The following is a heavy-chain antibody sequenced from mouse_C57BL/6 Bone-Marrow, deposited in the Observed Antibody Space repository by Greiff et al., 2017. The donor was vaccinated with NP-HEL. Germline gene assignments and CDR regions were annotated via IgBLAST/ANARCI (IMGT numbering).Heavy chain of an antibody. Sequence: EVKLVESGGGLVKPGGSLKLSCAASGFTFSDYYMYWVRQTPEKRLEWVAYISNGGGSTYYPDTVKGRFTISRDNAKNTLYLQMSRLKSEDTAMYYCARHTVYYGSSYWYFDVWGTGTTVTVSS. V-gene: IGHV5-12*01. CDR3: ARHTVYYGSSYWYFDV. J-gene: IGHJ1*03. CDR1: GFTFSDYY. D-gene: IGHD1-1*01. CDR2: ISNGGGST.